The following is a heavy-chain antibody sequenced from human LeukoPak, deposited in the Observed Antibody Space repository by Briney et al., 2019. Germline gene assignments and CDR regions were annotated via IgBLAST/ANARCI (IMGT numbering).Heavy chain of an antibody. Sequence: GGSLRLSCAASGFTFSSYGMHWVRQAPGKGLEWVAVISYDGSNKYYADSVKGRFTISRDNSKNTLYLQMSSLRAEDTAVYYCAKDLYRQLRYFDWLSDYWGQGTLATVSS. J-gene: IGHJ4*02. D-gene: IGHD3-9*01. V-gene: IGHV3-30*18. CDR3: AKDLYRQLRYFDWLSDY. CDR2: ISYDGSNK. CDR1: GFTFSSYG.